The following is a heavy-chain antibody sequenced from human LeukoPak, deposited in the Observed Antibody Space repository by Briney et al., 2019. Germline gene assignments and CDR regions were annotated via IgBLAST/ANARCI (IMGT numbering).Heavy chain of an antibody. J-gene: IGHJ4*02. CDR1: GFTFNSFF. CDR3: VRDLGHSRHYFEY. V-gene: IGHV3-7*01. Sequence: GGSLRLSCAASGFTFNSFFLNWVRLTPGRELEGVACISQDGSETFYMDSVKGRFTISRDNTKNSLYLQMNSLRAEDTAVYFCVRDLGHSRHYFEYWGQGALVTVSS. D-gene: IGHD7-27*01. CDR2: ISQDGSET.